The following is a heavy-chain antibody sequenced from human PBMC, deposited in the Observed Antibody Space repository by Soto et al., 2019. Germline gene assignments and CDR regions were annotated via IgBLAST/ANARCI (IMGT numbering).Heavy chain of an antibody. V-gene: IGHV1-18*01. Sequence: QIQLVQSGAEVRKPGASVMVSCKASGYIFTSYGMSWVRQAPGQGLEWMGWITAYNGNTNYAQKVQGRITMTTDISTGTAYRELRSLTSDDTAVYYCARGGVGDTSGWFDPWGQGTLVTVSS. CDR3: ARGGVGDTSGWFDP. D-gene: IGHD1-26*01. J-gene: IGHJ5*02. CDR1: GYIFTSYG. CDR2: ITAYNGNT.